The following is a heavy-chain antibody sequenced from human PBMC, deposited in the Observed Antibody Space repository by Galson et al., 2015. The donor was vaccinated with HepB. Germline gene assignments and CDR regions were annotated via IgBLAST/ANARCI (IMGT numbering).Heavy chain of an antibody. CDR3: TTFGSAWGLDC. CDR2: SRNRAQGFTT. D-gene: IGHD3-10*01. CDR1: AFTFTDHY. V-gene: IGHV3-72*01. Sequence: SLRLSCAASAFTFTDHYVDWVRQAPGKGLQWVGRSRNRAQGFTTDFAASVKGRFSISRDASQNSLFLHMDNLGTEDTAVYYCTTFGSAWGLDCWGRGTLVTVSS. J-gene: IGHJ4*02.